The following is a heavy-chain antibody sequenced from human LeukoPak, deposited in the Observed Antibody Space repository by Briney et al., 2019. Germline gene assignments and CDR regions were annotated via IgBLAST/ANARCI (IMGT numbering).Heavy chain of an antibody. V-gene: IGHV3-74*01. J-gene: IGHJ4*02. Sequence: GGSLRLSCAASGFTFTTYWMHWVRQAPGKGLVWVSRINGIGSSSNYADSVKGRFTISRDNARNTLYLQMNSLRAEDTALYYCARTSPTSHFDLWGQGTLVTVSS. D-gene: IGHD3-16*01. CDR1: GFTFTTYW. CDR3: ARTSPTSHFDL. CDR2: INGIGSSS.